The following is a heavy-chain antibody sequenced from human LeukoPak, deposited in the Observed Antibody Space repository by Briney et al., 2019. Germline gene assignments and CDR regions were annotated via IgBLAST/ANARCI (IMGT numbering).Heavy chain of an antibody. CDR2: IYHSGST. CDR3: AGGGAVVVAATVFDY. J-gene: IGHJ4*02. V-gene: IGHV4-38-2*02. Sequence: SETLSLTCTVSGYSISSGYYWGWIRQPPGKGLEWIGSIYHSGSTYYNPSLKSRVTISVDTSKNQFSLKLSSVTAADTAVYYCAGGGAVVVAATVFDYWGQGTLVTVSS. CDR1: GYSISSGYY. D-gene: IGHD2-15*01.